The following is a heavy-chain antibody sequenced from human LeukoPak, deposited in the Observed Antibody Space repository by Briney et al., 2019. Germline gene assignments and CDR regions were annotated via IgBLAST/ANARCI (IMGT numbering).Heavy chain of an antibody. CDR3: AKDRSGSFGYYFDY. CDR1: GFTFDDYA. D-gene: IGHD1-26*01. CDR2: ISWDGGST. Sequence: GGSLRLSCAASGFTFDDYAMHWVRQAPGKGLEWVSLISWDGGSTYYADSVKGRFTISRDNSKNSLYLQMNSLRAEDTALYYYAKDRSGSFGYYFDYWGQGTLVTVSS. J-gene: IGHJ4*02. V-gene: IGHV3-43D*03.